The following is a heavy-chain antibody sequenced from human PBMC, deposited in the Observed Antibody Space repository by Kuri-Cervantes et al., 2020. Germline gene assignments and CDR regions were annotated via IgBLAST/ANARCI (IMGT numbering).Heavy chain of an antibody. Sequence: GGSLRLSCRGLGYSFPDYWIGWVRQMPGKGLEWMGIIRPDESRTTYSPSFQGQVTIPVDKSISTAYLQWNSLKASDTAMYYCARLDCGDSTCYFRWAEPDYYYSYVLDVWGRGTTVTVSS. CDR3: ARLDCGDSTCYFRWAEPDYYYSYVLDV. V-gene: IGHV5-51*01. D-gene: IGHD2-2*01. CDR1: GYSFPDYW. CDR2: IRPDESRT. J-gene: IGHJ6*04.